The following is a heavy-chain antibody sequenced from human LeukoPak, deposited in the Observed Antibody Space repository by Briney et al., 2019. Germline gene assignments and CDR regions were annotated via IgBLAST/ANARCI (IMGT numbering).Heavy chain of an antibody. Sequence: GGSLRLSCAASGFTFSSYGMHWVRQAPGKGLEWVAVISYDGSNKYYADSVKGRFTISRDNSKNTLYLQMNSLRAEDTAVYYCAKGAPVLLWFGEFDYWGQGTLVTVSS. CDR3: AKGAPVLLWFGEFDY. V-gene: IGHV3-30*18. CDR1: GFTFSSYG. D-gene: IGHD3-10*01. J-gene: IGHJ4*02. CDR2: ISYDGSNK.